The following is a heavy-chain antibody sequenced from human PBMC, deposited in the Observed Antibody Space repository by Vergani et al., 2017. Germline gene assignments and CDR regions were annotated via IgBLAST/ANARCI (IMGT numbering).Heavy chain of an antibody. CDR3: AGEVVVVPAAIRYYYYYYMDV. CDR1: GYTFTYRY. V-gene: IGHV1-2*02. CDR2: INPNSGGT. D-gene: IGHD2-2*02. Sequence: QMQLVQSGAEVKKTGSSVKVSCKASGYTFTYRYLHWVRQAPGQGLEWMGWINPNSGGTNYAQKFQGRVTMTRDTSISTAYMELSRLRSDDTAVYYCAGEVVVVPAAIRYYYYYYMDVWGKGTTVTVSS. J-gene: IGHJ6*03.